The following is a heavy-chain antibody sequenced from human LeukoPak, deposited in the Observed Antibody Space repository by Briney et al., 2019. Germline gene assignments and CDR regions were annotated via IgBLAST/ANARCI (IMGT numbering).Heavy chain of an antibody. D-gene: IGHD6-19*01. CDR1: GFTFSSYA. CDR2: ISGSGGST. CDR3: ARDGGSGWSSAFFDY. V-gene: IGHV3-23*01. J-gene: IGHJ4*02. Sequence: GGSLRLSCAASGFTFSSYAMSWVRQAPGKGLEWVSAISGSGGSTYYADSVKGRFTISRDNSKNTLYLQMSSVRAEDTALYYCARDGGSGWSSAFFDYWGQGTLVTVSS.